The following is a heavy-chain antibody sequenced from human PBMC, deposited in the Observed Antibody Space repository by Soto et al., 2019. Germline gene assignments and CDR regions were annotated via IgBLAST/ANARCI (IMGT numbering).Heavy chain of an antibody. D-gene: IGHD3-10*01. CDR2: VYYNENT. J-gene: IGHJ5*02. Sequence: SESLSLTCAVSGCSISSFTYYWGWIRQPPGKGLEWIGTVYYNENTYYNPSLKSRVTITVDTAKNQFSLNLRSVTAADTAMYFCARRERYYGSPGWFDPWGPGTLVTVSS. V-gene: IGHV4-39*01. CDR3: ARRERYYGSPGWFDP. CDR1: GCSISSFTYY.